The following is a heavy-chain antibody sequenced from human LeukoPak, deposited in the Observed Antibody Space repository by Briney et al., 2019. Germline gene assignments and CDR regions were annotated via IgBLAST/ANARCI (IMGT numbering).Heavy chain of an antibody. J-gene: IGHJ4*02. CDR1: GVSVSNSY. Sequence: GGSLRLSCAAPGVSVSNSYMSWVRQAPGKGLEWISVDYRGESTYYADSVKGRFTISRDNFKNTVYLQMNNMRAEDTAVYYCARVGASVAGPFVYWGQGTLVTVSS. CDR2: DYRGEST. CDR3: ARVGASVAGPFVY. D-gene: IGHD6-19*01. V-gene: IGHV3-53*01.